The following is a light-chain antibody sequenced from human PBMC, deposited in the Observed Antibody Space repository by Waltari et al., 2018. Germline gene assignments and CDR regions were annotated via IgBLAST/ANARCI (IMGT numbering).Light chain of an antibody. Sequence: QSVLTQPPSASGTPGQRVTISCSGSSSNIGTNYVYWYHQPPGTAPKPLIYRNNQRPSGFPDRFCVSKSGTSASLAISGLRSEDEADYYCAAWDDSLSGRVFGGGTKLTVL. CDR2: RNN. CDR3: AAWDDSLSGRV. V-gene: IGLV1-47*01. CDR1: SSNIGTNY. J-gene: IGLJ3*02.